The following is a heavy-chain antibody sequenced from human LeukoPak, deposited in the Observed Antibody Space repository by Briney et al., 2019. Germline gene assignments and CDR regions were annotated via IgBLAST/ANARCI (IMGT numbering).Heavy chain of an antibody. CDR3: ARDWENIGYCSSTSCPSNAFDI. CDR1: GYTFTSYG. J-gene: IGHJ3*02. V-gene: IGHV1-18*01. CDR2: ISTHNGKT. D-gene: IGHD2-2*01. Sequence: GASVKVSCKASGYTFTSYGISWVRQAPGQGLEWMEWISTHNGKTNYAQKLQGRVTMTTDTSTSTAYMELRSLRSDDTAVYYCARDWENIGYCSSTSCPSNAFDIWGQGTMVTVSS.